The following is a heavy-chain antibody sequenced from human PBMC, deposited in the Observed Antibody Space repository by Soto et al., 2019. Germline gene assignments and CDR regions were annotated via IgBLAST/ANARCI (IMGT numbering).Heavy chain of an antibody. CDR1: GFTFSSYA. V-gene: IGHV3-64D*08. D-gene: IGHD1-7*01. J-gene: IGHJ4*02. CDR3: VKVLNGQRTGTTSFEFYY. Sequence: GGSLRLSCSASGFTFSSYAMHWVRQAPGKGLEYVSAISSNGGSTYYADSVKGRFTISRDNSKNTLYLQMSSLRAEDTAVYYCVKVLNGQRTGTTSFEFYYWGQGTLVTVSS. CDR2: ISSNGGST.